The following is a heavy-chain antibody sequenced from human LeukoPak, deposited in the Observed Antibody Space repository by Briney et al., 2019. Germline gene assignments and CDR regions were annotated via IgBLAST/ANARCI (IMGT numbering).Heavy chain of an antibody. CDR1: GGTFSSYA. CDR3: ASGVATIYYFDY. J-gene: IGHJ4*02. V-gene: IGHV1-69*13. Sequence: SVKVSCEASGGTFSSYAISWVRQAPGQGLEWLGGIIPIFGTVNNAQKFQGRVTITADDSTSTAYMELSSLRSEDTAVYYCASGVATIYYFDYWGQGTLVTVSS. D-gene: IGHD5-12*01. CDR2: IIPIFGTV.